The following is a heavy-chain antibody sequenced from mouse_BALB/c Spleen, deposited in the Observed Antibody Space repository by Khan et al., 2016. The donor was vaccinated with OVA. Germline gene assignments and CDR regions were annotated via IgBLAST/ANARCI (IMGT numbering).Heavy chain of an antibody. D-gene: IGHD4-1*01. V-gene: IGHV5-6*02. Sequence: EVKLEESGGDLVRPGGSLQLSCAASGFTFSSYSMSWVRQTPDKRLEWVATISSDGDYNYYPDSVKGRFTISRDNAKNTLYLQMSSLKSEDTAMYYCASHLTGSFAYWGQGTLVTVSA. J-gene: IGHJ3*01. CDR1: GFTFSSYS. CDR2: ISSDGDYN. CDR3: ASHLTGSFAY.